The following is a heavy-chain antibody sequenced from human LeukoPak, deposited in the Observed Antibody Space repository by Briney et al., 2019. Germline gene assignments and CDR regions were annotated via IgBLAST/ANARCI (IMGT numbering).Heavy chain of an antibody. CDR2: IIPILGIA. CDR1: GYTFTSYG. V-gene: IGHV1-69*04. D-gene: IGHD2-21*02. J-gene: IGHJ3*02. Sequence: SVKVSCKASGYTFTSYGISWVRQAPGQGLEWMGRIIPILGIANYAQKFQGRVTITADKSTSTAYMELSSLRSEDTAVYYCARDGGDSGSDAFDIWGQGTMVTVSS. CDR3: ARDGGDSGSDAFDI.